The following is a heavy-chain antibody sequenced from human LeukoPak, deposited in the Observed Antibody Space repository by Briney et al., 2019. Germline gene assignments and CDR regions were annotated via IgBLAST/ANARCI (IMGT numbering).Heavy chain of an antibody. CDR3: PRRSSWSKDAFDV. CDR1: GYRFTSYW. J-gene: IGHJ3*01. Sequence: GESLKISCKGSGYRFTSYWIGWVRQMPGKGLEFMGTIYPGDSDTTYSPSFQGQVTISADKSITTAYLQWSSLKASDTAMYYCPRRSSWSKDAFDVWGQGTMVTVS. CDR2: IYPGDSDT. D-gene: IGHD6-13*01. V-gene: IGHV5-51*01.